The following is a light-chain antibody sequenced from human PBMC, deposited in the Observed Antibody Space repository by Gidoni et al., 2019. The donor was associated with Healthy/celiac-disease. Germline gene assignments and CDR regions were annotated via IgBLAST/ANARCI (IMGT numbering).Light chain of an antibody. CDR2: QDS. V-gene: IGLV3-1*01. CDR3: QAWDSSTAEV. Sequence: SYELTQPPSVSVSPGQTASITCSGVKLGDKYACWYQQKPGQSPVLVIYQDSKRPSGIPERFSGSNSGNTATLTISGTQAMDEADYYCQAWDSSTAEVFGGGTKLTVL. J-gene: IGLJ2*01. CDR1: KLGDKY.